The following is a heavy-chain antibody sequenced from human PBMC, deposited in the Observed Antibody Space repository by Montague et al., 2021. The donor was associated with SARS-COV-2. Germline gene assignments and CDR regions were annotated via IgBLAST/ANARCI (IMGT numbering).Heavy chain of an antibody. J-gene: IGHJ4*02. Sequence: SETLSLTCTVAGDSISSSTYYWGWVHQPPGKGLEWIGSFFYNGATHYNPSLKSPVSITVDTSKNPFSLKLNSVTAADTAVYYCARCRLRNLCDYWGQGTLVTASA. D-gene: IGHD4-17*01. CDR1: GDSISSSTYY. CDR3: ARCRLRNLCDY. CDR2: FFYNGAT. V-gene: IGHV4-39*01.